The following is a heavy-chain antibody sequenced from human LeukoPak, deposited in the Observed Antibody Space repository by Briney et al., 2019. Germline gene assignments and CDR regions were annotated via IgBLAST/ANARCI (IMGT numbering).Heavy chain of an antibody. J-gene: IGHJ6*02. Sequence: GGSLRLSCAASGFTFDRHTMHWVRQPPGKGPEWVSLIGWDGTNIDYADSEKGRFTISRDNSKNFAYLQMHSLRTEDTALYYCTKDMEWGMDVWGQGTTVIVSS. D-gene: IGHD3-3*01. V-gene: IGHV3-43*01. CDR2: IGWDGTNI. CDR1: GFTFDRHT. CDR3: TKDMEWGMDV.